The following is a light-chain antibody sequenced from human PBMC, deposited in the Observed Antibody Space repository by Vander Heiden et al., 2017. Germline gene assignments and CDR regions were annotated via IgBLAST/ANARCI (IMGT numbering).Light chain of an antibody. CDR3: QQSYSFPST. CDR2: GAS. J-gene: IGKJ4*01. V-gene: IGKV1-39*01. CDR1: QTITTY. Sequence: DIQMTQPSTSSFASVGGSATTTCCTDQTITTYLDWYQQKPGKAPRVLIYGASSRESGIPARFSGSGSGTDFTLTISSLQPEDFAVYYCQQSYSFPSTFGGGTKVEIK.